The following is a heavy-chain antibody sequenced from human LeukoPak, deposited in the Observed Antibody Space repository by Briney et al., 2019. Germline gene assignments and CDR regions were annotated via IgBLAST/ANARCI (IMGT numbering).Heavy chain of an antibody. V-gene: IGHV3-33*01. CDR1: GFTFSSYG. J-gene: IGHJ3*02. CDR3: RVVAATTNAFDI. D-gene: IGHD2-15*01. CDR2: IWYDGSNK. Sequence: GGSLRLSCAASGFTFSSYGMHWVRQAPGKGLEWVAVIWYDGSNKYYADSVKGRFTISRDNSKNTLYLQMNSLRAEDTAVYYCRVVAATTNAFDIWGQGIMVTVSS.